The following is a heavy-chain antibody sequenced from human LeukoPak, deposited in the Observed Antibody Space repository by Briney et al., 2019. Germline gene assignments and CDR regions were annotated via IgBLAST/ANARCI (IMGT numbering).Heavy chain of an antibody. Sequence: GGSLRLFCAASGFTFSSYWMSWVRQAPGKGLEWVANIKQDGSEKYYVDSVKGRFTISRDNAKNSLYLQMNSLRAEDTAVYYCARFEVSSGWYHSGFDYWGQGTLVTVSS. D-gene: IGHD6-19*01. CDR3: ARFEVSSGWYHSGFDY. J-gene: IGHJ4*02. CDR1: GFTFSSYW. V-gene: IGHV3-7*03. CDR2: IKQDGSEK.